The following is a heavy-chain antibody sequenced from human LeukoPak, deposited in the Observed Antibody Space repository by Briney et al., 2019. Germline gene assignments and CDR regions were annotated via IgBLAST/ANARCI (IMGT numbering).Heavy chain of an antibody. CDR2: IYYSGST. Sequence: PSETLSLTCTVSGGSISSSSYYWGWIRQPPGKGLEWIGSIYYSGSTYYNPSLKSRVTISVDTSKNQFSLKLSSVTAADTAVYYCASVVGLRYFDQPLDYYMDVWGKGTTVTISS. D-gene: IGHD3-9*01. V-gene: IGHV4-39*07. J-gene: IGHJ6*03. CDR1: GGSISSSSYY. CDR3: ASVVGLRYFDQPLDYYMDV.